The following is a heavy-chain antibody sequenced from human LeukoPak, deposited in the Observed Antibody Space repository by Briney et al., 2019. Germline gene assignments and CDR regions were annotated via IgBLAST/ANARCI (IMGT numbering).Heavy chain of an antibody. Sequence: GGSLRLSCAASGFTFSSYWMSWVRQAPVKGLEWVANIKQDGSEKYYVASVKGRFTISRDNAKNSLYLQMNSLRAEDTAVYYCVRARGSSSSDYWGQGTLVTVSS. CDR2: IKQDGSEK. J-gene: IGHJ4*02. CDR1: GFTFSSYW. CDR3: VRARGSSSSDY. D-gene: IGHD6-13*01. V-gene: IGHV3-7*01.